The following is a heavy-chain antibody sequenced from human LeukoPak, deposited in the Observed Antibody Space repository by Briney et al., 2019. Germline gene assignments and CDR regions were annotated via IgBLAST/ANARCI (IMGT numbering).Heavy chain of an antibody. CDR3: AKIRAPYSSSWNPFDY. V-gene: IGHV3-23*01. Sequence: GGSLRLSCAASGFTFSNYAMSWVRQAPGKGVEWVSGISGSGDSTYYADSVRGRFIITRDNSKNTVYVQMNSLRVEDTAIYYCAKIRAPYSSSWNPFDYWGQGTLVTVSS. CDR1: GFTFSNYA. D-gene: IGHD6-13*01. J-gene: IGHJ4*02. CDR2: ISGSGDST.